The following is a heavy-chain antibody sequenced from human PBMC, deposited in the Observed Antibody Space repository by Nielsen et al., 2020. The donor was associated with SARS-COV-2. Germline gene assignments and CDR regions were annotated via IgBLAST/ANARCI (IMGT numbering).Heavy chain of an antibody. D-gene: IGHD2-15*01. J-gene: IGHJ6*02. V-gene: IGHV3-30*04. CDR1: GFTFSSYA. CDR2: ISYDGSNK. Sequence: GGSLRLSCAASGFTFSSYAMHWVRQAPGKGLEWVAVISYDGSNKYYADSVKGRFTISRDNSKNTLYLQMNSLRAEDTAVYYCARACSGGSCYPGYYGMDVWGQGTTVTVSS. CDR3: ARACSGGSCYPGYYGMDV.